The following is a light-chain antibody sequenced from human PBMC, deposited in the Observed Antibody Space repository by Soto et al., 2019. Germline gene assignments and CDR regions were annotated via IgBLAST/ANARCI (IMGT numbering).Light chain of an antibody. Sequence: DIQMTQSPSTASASVGDSVSITCRASRNVNDCLAWYQQKPGRAPRLLIYHASTLETGVPTKFRGSASGTEFTLTISGLQPDDFATYYCQQYHAYQTFGQGTKLEIK. CDR1: RNVNDC. CDR3: QQYHAYQT. CDR2: HAS. V-gene: IGKV1-5*01. J-gene: IGKJ2*01.